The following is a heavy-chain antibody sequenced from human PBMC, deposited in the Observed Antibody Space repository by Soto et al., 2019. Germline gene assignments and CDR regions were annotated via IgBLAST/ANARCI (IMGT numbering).Heavy chain of an antibody. J-gene: IGHJ4*02. D-gene: IGHD3-10*01. CDR3: AKKVNSGPGSQYFDY. CDR2: FRTGGDDGTT. Sequence: PGGSLRLSCAASAFTFSSYSMSWVRQAPGKGLEWVSGFRTGGDDGTTYYADSVKGRFTISRDNSKNTLFLQMNSLRAEDTAIYYCAKKVNSGPGSQYFDYWGQGTLVTVS. V-gene: IGHV3-23*01. CDR1: AFTFSSYS.